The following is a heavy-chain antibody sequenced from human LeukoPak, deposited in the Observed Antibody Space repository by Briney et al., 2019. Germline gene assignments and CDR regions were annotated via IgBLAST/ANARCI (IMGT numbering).Heavy chain of an antibody. D-gene: IGHD2-8*02. CDR3: AKNRGHCVDGVCHNYYYMDV. V-gene: IGHV3-23*01. CDR1: GFTFTSYA. CDR2: VSGSAGRT. Sequence: GGSLRLSCAASGFTFTSYAMTCVRQAPGKGLEWVSTVSGSAGRTDYADSVKGRFTISRDNLKNTLYLQMNGLRAEDTAVYYCAKNRGHCVDGVCHNYYYMDVWGKGTTVTVSS. J-gene: IGHJ6*03.